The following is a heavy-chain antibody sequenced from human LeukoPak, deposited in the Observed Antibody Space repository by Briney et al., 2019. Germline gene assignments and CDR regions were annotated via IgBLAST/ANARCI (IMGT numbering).Heavy chain of an antibody. D-gene: IGHD6-6*01. V-gene: IGHV4-59*08. J-gene: IGHJ5*02. Sequence: SETLSLTRTVSGGSISSDYWSWIRQPPGEGLEWIGIYYSGTTKHNPSLKSRVTISVDTSKNQFSLKLSSVTAADTAMYYCARHKRASSTDWFDPWGQGTLVTVSA. CDR3: ARHKRASSTDWFDP. CDR1: GGSISSDY. CDR2: IYYSGTT.